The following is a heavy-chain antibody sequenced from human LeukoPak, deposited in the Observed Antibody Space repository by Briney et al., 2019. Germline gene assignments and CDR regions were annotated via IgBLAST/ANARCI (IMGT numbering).Heavy chain of an antibody. CDR1: GFTFSDAW. J-gene: IGHJ1*01. Sequence: KPGGSLRLSCAASGFTFSDAWMTWVRQAPGKGLEWVGRIKSKTDGGTAAYAGPVKGRFTISRDDSKKTLYLQMSSLKTEDTAVYYCTTDPMRISMIIVAPWGQGTLVTVSS. D-gene: IGHD3-22*01. V-gene: IGHV3-15*01. CDR3: TTDPMRISMIIVAP. CDR2: IKSKTDGGTA.